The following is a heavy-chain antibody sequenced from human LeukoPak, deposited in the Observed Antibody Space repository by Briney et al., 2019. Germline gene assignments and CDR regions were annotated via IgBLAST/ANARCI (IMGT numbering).Heavy chain of an antibody. J-gene: IGHJ6*02. CDR2: IIPIFGTA. CDR1: GGTFRSYV. CDR3: ASTTPPPIAAPGTRGLGYYGMDV. V-gene: IGHV1-69*13. Sequence: ATVKVSCKASGGTFRSYVISWVRQAPGQGLEWMGGIIPIFGTANYTQKFQGRVTITADESTSTAYMELSSLRSADTAVYYCASTTPPPIAAPGTRGLGYYGMDVWGQGTTVTVSS. D-gene: IGHD6-13*01.